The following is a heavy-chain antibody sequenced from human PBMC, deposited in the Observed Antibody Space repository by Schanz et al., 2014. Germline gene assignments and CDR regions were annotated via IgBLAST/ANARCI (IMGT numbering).Heavy chain of an antibody. CDR1: GFTLSSYA. D-gene: IGHD2-15*01. Sequence: QVQLVESGGGVVQPGRSLRLSCAAYGFTLSSYAMHWVRQAPGKGLEWVAVIWSDGSGKYYADSVKGRFTISRDSPKNTLYLQMNTLRAEDTAVYYCAKGMGYCSGGTCYDYYYYGLDVWGQGTTVTVSS. CDR2: IWSDGSGK. J-gene: IGHJ6*02. CDR3: AKGMGYCSGGTCYDYYYYGLDV. V-gene: IGHV3-30*04.